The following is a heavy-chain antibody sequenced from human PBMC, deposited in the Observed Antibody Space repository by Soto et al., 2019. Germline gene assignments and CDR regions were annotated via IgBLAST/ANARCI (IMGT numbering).Heavy chain of an antibody. Sequence: EVQLVESGGGLVQLGGSRRLSCAASGFTFSSFWMTWVRQAPGKGLEWVANIKHDGSEKYYVESVKGRFTISRDNARNSLFLEMKSLRSEDTAVYSCVRDRSGNYLEGFDYWGQGTLVTVSS. J-gene: IGHJ4*02. D-gene: IGHD1-26*01. CDR3: VRDRSGNYLEGFDY. CDR2: IKHDGSEK. V-gene: IGHV3-7*01. CDR1: GFTFSSFW.